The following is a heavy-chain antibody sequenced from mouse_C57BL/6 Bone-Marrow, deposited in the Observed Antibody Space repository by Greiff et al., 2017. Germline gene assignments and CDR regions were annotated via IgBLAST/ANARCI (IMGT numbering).Heavy chain of an antibody. CDR3: ARLGSNYGEYYFDY. Sequence: QVQLKQSGAELARPGASVKMSCKASGYTFTSYTMHWVKQRPGQGLEWLGYITPSSGYTKYNQKFKDKATLTADKSSSTAYLQLSSLTSEDSAVYYCARLGSNYGEYYFDYWGQGTTLTVSS. J-gene: IGHJ2*01. CDR2: ITPSSGYT. D-gene: IGHD2-5*01. V-gene: IGHV1-4*01. CDR1: GYTFTSYT.